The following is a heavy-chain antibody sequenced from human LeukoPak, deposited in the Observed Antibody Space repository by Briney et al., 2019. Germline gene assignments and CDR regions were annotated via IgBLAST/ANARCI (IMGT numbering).Heavy chain of an antibody. V-gene: IGHV3-7*01. CDR3: ARDRLDF. CDR1: GFTFSDYW. Sequence: PGGSLRLSCAASGFTFSDYWMSWVRQAPGKGLEWVANIKQEGSEKYYVDSVKGRFTISRDNAKNSLYLQMNSLRAGDTAVYYCARDRLDFWGQGTLVTVSS. J-gene: IGHJ4*02. CDR2: IKQEGSEK.